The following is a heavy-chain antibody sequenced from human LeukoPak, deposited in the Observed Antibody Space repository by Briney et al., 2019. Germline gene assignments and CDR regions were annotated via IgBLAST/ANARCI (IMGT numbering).Heavy chain of an antibody. Sequence: PGGSLRLSCAASGFTFSSYSMNWVRQAPGKGLEWVSAISGSGGSTYYADSVKGRFTISRDNSKNTLYLQMNSLRAEDTAVYYCAKEPIIPLWLLLRDTAGLLDCWGQGTMVTVSS. V-gene: IGHV3-23*01. CDR2: ISGSGGST. CDR1: GFTFSSYS. D-gene: IGHD5-18*01. J-gene: IGHJ4*02. CDR3: AKEPIIPLWLLLRDTAGLLDC.